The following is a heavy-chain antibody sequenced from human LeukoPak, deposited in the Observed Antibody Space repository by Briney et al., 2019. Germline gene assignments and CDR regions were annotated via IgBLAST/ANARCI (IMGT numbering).Heavy chain of an antibody. CDR3: AREDIVVGDY. CDR2: MNPKSGNT. D-gene: IGHD2-15*01. CDR1: RHTFTSYD. V-gene: IGHV1-8*01. J-gene: IGHJ4*02. Sequence: ASVKVSCKASRHTFTSYDINWVRQATGQGLEWMGWMNPKSGNTGYAQKFHGRVTMTRKASISTAYMELSSLRSEDTAVYYCAREDIVVGDYWGQGTLVTGSS.